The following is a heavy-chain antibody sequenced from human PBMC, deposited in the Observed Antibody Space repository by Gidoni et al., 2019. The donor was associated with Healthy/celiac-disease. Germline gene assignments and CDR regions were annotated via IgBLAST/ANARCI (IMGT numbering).Heavy chain of an antibody. J-gene: IGHJ5*02. V-gene: IGHV3-21*01. CDR1: GFTFSSYS. D-gene: IGHD1-26*01. CDR3: ATAYSGSYYPHWFDP. Sequence: EVQLVESGGGLVKPGGSLRLSCAASGFTFSSYSMNWVRQAPGKGLEWVSSISSSSSYIYYADSVKGRFTISRDNAKNSLYLQMNSLRAEDTAVYYCATAYSGSYYPHWFDPWGQGTLVTVSS. CDR2: ISSSSSYI.